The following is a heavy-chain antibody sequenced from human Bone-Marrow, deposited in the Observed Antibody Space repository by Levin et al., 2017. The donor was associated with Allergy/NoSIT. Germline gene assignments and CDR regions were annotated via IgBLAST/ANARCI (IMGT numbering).Heavy chain of an antibody. Sequence: GESLKISCAASGFTSSSFWMHWVRQLPGKGLVWVSRIDNDGTVTDYADSVKGRFTISRDNAKNTLYLQMNSLRAEDTAVYYCASTLYDILTGLYGVDVWGQGTTVTVAS. CDR2: IDNDGTVT. D-gene: IGHD3-9*01. V-gene: IGHV3-74*01. CDR1: GFTSSSFW. J-gene: IGHJ6*02. CDR3: ASTLYDILTGLYGVDV.